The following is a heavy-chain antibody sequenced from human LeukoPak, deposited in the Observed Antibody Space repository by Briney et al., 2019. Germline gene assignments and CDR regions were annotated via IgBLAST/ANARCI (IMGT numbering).Heavy chain of an antibody. Sequence: GGSLRLSCAASGFTFSTYAMSWVRQAPGRGLEWVAVISGSGSSTYSADSVKGRFTISRDNSKNTLYLQMNSLRAEDTAVYYCAKARVVAAGMDVWGQGPTVTVSS. CDR2: ISGSGSST. CDR3: AKARVVAAGMDV. D-gene: IGHD2-15*01. CDR1: GFTFSTYA. J-gene: IGHJ6*02. V-gene: IGHV3-23*01.